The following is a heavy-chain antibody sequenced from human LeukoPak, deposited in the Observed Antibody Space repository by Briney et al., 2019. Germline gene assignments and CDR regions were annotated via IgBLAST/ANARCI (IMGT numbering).Heavy chain of an antibody. D-gene: IGHD2-2*01. CDR2: IGSSGTTI. J-gene: IGHJ3*02. V-gene: IGHV3-11*01. Sequence: GGSLRLSCAASGFSFSDSYMTWIRQAPGKGLEWVSYIGSSGTTIYYADSVKGRITISRDNAKNSLFLQMNSLRAEDTAVYYCTRGTISDAFDIWGQGTMVTVSS. CDR1: GFSFSDSY. CDR3: TRGTISDAFDI.